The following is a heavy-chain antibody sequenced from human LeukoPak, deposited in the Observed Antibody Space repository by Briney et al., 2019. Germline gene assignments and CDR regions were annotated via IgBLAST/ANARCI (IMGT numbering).Heavy chain of an antibody. CDR1: GFSLTTYE. V-gene: IGHV3-48*03. Sequence: GGSLRLSCAVSGFSLTTYEMNWVRQAPGKGREWGSYISSSADSIYYADSVRGRFTISRDNAKNSLSLQMNSLRAEDTAIYYCARDRRVGATWSVGAFDIWGQGTTVTVSS. CDR3: ARDRRVGATWSVGAFDI. D-gene: IGHD1-26*01. J-gene: IGHJ3*02. CDR2: ISSSADSI.